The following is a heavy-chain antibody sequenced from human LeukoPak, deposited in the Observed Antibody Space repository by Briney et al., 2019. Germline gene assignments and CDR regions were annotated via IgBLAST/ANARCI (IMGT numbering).Heavy chain of an antibody. CDR2: FDPEHGKT. J-gene: IGHJ4*02. Sequence: GASMKVSCKVSKYTLTELSMHWVRQAPGKGLEWMGGFDPEHGKTVYAQTFQGRVTMTEDTSTGTAYMELRSLRSEDTAVYYCATGGYDYVWGSYRYPGDYFDYWGQGTLVTVSS. V-gene: IGHV1-24*01. D-gene: IGHD3-16*02. CDR1: KYTLTELS. CDR3: ATGGYDYVWGSYRYPGDYFDY.